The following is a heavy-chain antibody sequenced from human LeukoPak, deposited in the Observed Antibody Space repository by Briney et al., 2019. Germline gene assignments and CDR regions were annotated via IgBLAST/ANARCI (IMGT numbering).Heavy chain of an antibody. Sequence: PGGSLRLSCAASGFSFSTYNMNWVRQAPGQRLEWVSSITSGSTIYYADSVKGRFTISRDNAKNSLYLQMNSLRAEDTAVYYCAELGITMIGGVWGKGTTVTISS. CDR2: ITSGSTI. V-gene: IGHV3-69-1*02. CDR1: GFSFSTYN. D-gene: IGHD3-10*02. CDR3: AELGITMIGGV. J-gene: IGHJ6*04.